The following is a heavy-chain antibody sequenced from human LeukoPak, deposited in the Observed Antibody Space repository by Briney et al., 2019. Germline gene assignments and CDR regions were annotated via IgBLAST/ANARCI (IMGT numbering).Heavy chain of an antibody. CDR3: ARDQGAWGYGYNFDY. Sequence: PGGSLRLSCAASGFTFSSYWMHWVRQAPGKGLVWVSHINFDGIYTNYADSVKGRFTISRDNSKNTLHLQMISLRAEDTAVYYCARDQGAWGYGYNFDYWGQGTLVTVSS. CDR2: INFDGIYT. D-gene: IGHD3-16*01. J-gene: IGHJ4*02. CDR1: GFTFSSYW. V-gene: IGHV3-74*01.